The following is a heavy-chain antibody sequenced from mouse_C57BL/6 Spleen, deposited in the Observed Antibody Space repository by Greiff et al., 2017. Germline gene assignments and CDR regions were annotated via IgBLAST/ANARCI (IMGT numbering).Heavy chain of an antibody. D-gene: IGHD1-1*01. CDR1: GFTFSSYT. V-gene: IGHV5-9*04. Sequence: DVQLVESGGGLVKPGGSLKLSCAASGFTFSSYTMSWVRQTPEKRLEWVATISGGSGNTYYPDSVKGRFTISRDNAKNTLYLQMRSLRSEDTAVYYCARHHYCGSSFCYWGQGTTLTVSS. CDR3: ARHHYCGSSFCY. CDR2: ISGGSGNT. J-gene: IGHJ2*01.